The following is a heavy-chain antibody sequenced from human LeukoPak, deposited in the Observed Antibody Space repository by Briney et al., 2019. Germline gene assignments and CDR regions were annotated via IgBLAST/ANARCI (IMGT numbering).Heavy chain of an antibody. J-gene: IGHJ4*02. CDR3: ARAAYYDYVWGSYRYTREPYHFDY. CDR2: INHSGST. CDR1: GGSFSGYY. Sequence: SETLSLTCAVYGGSFSGYYWSWIRQPPGKGLEWIGEINHSGSTNYNPSLKSRVTISVDTSKNQFSLKLSSVTAADTAVYYCARAAYYDYVWGSYRYTREPYHFDYWGQGTLVTVSS. V-gene: IGHV4-34*01. D-gene: IGHD3-16*02.